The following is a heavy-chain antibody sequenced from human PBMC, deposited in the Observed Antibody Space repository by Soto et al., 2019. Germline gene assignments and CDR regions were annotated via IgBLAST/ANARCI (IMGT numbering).Heavy chain of an antibody. CDR3: TTDPVIAAAGWFDP. CDR1: GFTFNIAW. CDR2: IKSKTDGGTT. D-gene: IGHD6-13*01. J-gene: IGHJ5*02. Sequence: EVQLVESGGGLVKPGGSLRLSCATSGFTFNIAWMNWVRQAPGKGLEWVGRIKSKTDGGTTDYAAPVKGRFTISRDDSKNTLYLQMNSLKTEDTAVYYCTTDPVIAAAGWFDPWGQGTLVTVSS. V-gene: IGHV3-15*07.